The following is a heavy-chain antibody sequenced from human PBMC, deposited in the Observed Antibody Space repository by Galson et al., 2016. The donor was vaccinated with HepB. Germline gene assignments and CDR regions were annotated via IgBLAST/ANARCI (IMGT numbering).Heavy chain of an antibody. CDR3: ARDRHQYSSGWYVGGMDV. CDR1: GYTFTSYG. Sequence: SVKASCKASGYTFTSYGISWVRQAPGQGLEWMGWISAYNGNTNYAQKLQGRVTMTTDTSTSTAYMELRSLRSDDTAVYYCARDRHQYSSGWYVGGMDVWGQGTTVTVSS. V-gene: IGHV1-18*01. J-gene: IGHJ6*02. CDR2: ISAYNGNT. D-gene: IGHD6-19*01.